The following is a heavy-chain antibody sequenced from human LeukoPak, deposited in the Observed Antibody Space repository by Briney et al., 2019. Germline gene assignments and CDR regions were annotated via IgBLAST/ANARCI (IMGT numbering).Heavy chain of an antibody. CDR3: ATQVYDVSGSYQSDY. V-gene: IGHV1-2*02. D-gene: IGHD1-26*01. J-gene: IGHJ4*02. CDR1: GYTFTGYY. CDR2: INPNSGGT. Sequence: ASVKVSCKASGYTFTGYYMHWVRQAPGQGLEWMGWINPNSGGTNYAQKFQGRVTMTRDTSISTAYMELSGLRSDDTAVYYCATQVYDVSGSYQSDYWGQGTLVTVSS.